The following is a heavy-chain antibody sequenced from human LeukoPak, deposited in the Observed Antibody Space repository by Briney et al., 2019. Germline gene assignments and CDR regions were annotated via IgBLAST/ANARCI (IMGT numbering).Heavy chain of an antibody. CDR3: ARDRARYSYGMNFDY. J-gene: IGHJ4*02. CDR2: INPNSGVT. CDR1: GYTFSDYY. Sequence: GASVKVSCKASGYTFSDYYLHWVRQAPGQGLECMGWINPNSGVTNYAQKFQGRVTMTRDTSISTAYMELSRLRSDDTAVYYCARDRARYSYGMNFDYWGQGTLVTVSS. V-gene: IGHV1-2*02. D-gene: IGHD5-18*01.